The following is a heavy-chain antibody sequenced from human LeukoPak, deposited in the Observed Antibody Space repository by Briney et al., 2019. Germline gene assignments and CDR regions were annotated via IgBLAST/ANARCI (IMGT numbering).Heavy chain of an antibody. D-gene: IGHD3-10*01. CDR3: ARDVGGAGSF. CDR1: GYSFSSYW. CDR2: IDNYGRTT. V-gene: IGHV3-74*01. J-gene: IGHJ4*02. Sequence: GGSLRLSCAASGYSFSSYWMHWVRQVPGKGLVWVSRIDNYGRTTDYADSVKGRFTISRDNVQNTLYLQMNSLNTEDTAVYYCARDVGGAGSFWGQGTLVTVSS.